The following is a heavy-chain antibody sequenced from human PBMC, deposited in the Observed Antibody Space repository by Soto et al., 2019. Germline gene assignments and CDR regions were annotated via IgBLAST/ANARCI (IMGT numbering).Heavy chain of an antibody. CDR3: AKGRPGFDY. CDR1: GFTFSSYA. Sequence: GGSLRLSCAASGFTFSSYAMSWVRQAPGKGLEWVSTVSGSGGNTYYADSVKGRFTISRDNSKNTLFLQMNSLRAEDTAIYYCAKGRPGFDYWGQGTLVTVSS. CDR2: VSGSGGNT. J-gene: IGHJ4*02. V-gene: IGHV3-23*01. D-gene: IGHD1-1*01.